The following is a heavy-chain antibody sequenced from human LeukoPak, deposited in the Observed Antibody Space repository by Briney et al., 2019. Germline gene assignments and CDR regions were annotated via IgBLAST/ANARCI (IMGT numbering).Heavy chain of an antibody. J-gene: IGHJ4*02. V-gene: IGHV1-2*02. CDR1: GYTFTGYY. CDR2: INPKSGGT. CDR3: ASQGSSLMPPNYFDY. D-gene: IGHD1-26*01. Sequence: ASVKVSCKASGYTFTGYYMHWVRQAPGQGLEWMGWINPKSGGTNYTRKFQGRVSMTRDTSISTAYMELSRLSSDDTAVYYCASQGSSLMPPNYFDYWGQGTLVTVSS.